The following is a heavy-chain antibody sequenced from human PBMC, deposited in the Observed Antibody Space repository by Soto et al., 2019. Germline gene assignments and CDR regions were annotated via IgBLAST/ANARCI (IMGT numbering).Heavy chain of an antibody. CDR3: ARGGMVATACDY. D-gene: IGHD5-12*01. CDR2: ISAYNGNT. Sequence: QVQLVQSGVEVKKPGASVKVSCKASGYTFTSNGISWVRQAPGQGLEWMGWISAYNGNTNYAPRFQGRVTVTTDTSPRGAYMELRSLRSDDTAVYYCARGGMVATACDYWGQGTLVTVSS. J-gene: IGHJ4*02. V-gene: IGHV1-18*01. CDR1: GYTFTSNG.